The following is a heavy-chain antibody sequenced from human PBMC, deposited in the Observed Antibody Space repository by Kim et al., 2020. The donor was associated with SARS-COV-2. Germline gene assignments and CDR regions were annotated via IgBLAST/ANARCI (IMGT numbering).Heavy chain of an antibody. CDR2: IGSSGAST. D-gene: IGHD6-13*01. CDR3: MKGSSSWYYFDY. V-gene: IGHV3-23*01. J-gene: IGHJ4*02. Sequence: GGSLRLSCTASGFTFSTYAMSWVRQAPGKGLNRVSTIGSSGASTFYADSVKGRFTISRDNSKNTLYLQVNSLRGEDTAVYYCMKGSSSWYYFDYWGQATPVTVST. CDR1: GFTFSTYA.